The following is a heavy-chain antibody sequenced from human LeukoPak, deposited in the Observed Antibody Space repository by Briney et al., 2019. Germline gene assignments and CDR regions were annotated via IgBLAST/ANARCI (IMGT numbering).Heavy chain of an antibody. V-gene: IGHV5-51*01. CDR1: GYSFVSYW. CDR3: TRHAGDLATIKIDF. Sequence: GESLKISCKGSGYSFVSYWIGWVLHMPGKGLEWMGFVYPGDSDTRYSPSFQGQVTISADKSISTAYLQWSSLKDSDTATYYCTRHAGDLATIKIDFWGQGTLVTVSS. D-gene: IGHD7-27*01. CDR2: VYPGDSDT. J-gene: IGHJ4*02.